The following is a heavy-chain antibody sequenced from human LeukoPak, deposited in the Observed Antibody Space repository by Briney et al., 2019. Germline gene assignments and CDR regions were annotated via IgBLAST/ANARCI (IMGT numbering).Heavy chain of an antibody. CDR3: ARERQNYGSGSYKRLDP. D-gene: IGHD3-10*01. CDR1: GGSLSRGDYY. CDR2: IYYSGST. J-gene: IGHJ5*02. V-gene: IGHV4-30-4*01. Sequence: SETLSLTCTVSGGSLSRGDYYWSWIRQPPGKGLEWIGYIYYSGSTYYNPSLKSRVTISVDTSKNQFSLKLSSVTAADTAVYYCARERQNYGSGSYKRLDPWGQGTLVTVSS.